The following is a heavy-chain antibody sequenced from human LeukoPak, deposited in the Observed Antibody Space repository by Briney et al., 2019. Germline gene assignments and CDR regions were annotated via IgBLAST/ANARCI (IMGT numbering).Heavy chain of an antibody. D-gene: IGHD1-26*01. V-gene: IGHV4-34*01. J-gene: IGHJ4*02. CDR1: GGSFSGYY. CDR2: INHSGST. CDR3: ARHVTYSGSYYYFDY. Sequence: SETLSLTCAVYGGSFSGYYWSWIRQPPGKGLEWIGEINHSGSTNYNPSLKSRVTISVDTSKNQFSLKLSSVTAADTAVYYCARHVTYSGSYYYFDYWGQGTLVTVSS.